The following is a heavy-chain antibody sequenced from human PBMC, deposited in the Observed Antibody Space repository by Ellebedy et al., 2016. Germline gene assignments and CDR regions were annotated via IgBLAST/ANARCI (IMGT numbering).Heavy chain of an antibody. Sequence: GESLKISXAASGFLFPSYTLHWVRQSPGKGLEWVSSINPSGNIIYYVDSVKGRFTISRDNGESSLYLQMHDLRVEDTAVYYCAKNGDYYSFDYWGQGTLVTVSS. J-gene: IGHJ4*02. D-gene: IGHD3-22*01. CDR2: INPSGNII. CDR3: AKNGDYYSFDY. V-gene: IGHV3-48*01. CDR1: GFLFPSYT.